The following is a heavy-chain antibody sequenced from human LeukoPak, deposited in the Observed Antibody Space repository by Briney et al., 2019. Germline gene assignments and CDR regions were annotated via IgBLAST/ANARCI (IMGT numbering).Heavy chain of an antibody. CDR1: GFTFSSYW. Sequence: AGGSLRLSCAASGFTFSSYWMSWVRQAPGKGLEWVANIKQDGNEKYYVDSVKGRFTISRDNAKNSLYLQMNSLRAEDTAVYYYARLICIAAAGIFWFDPWGQGTLVTVSS. CDR3: ARLICIAAAGIFWFDP. D-gene: IGHD6-13*01. CDR2: IKQDGNEK. V-gene: IGHV3-7*01. J-gene: IGHJ5*02.